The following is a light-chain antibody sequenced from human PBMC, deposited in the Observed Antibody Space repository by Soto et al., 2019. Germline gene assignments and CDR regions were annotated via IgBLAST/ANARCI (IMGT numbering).Light chain of an antibody. J-gene: IGLJ2*01. Sequence: QSALTQPASVSGSPGQSITISCTGTSSDVGGYNYVSWYQQHPGKAPKLMIYDVSNRPSGVSNRFSGSKSGNTASLTISGRQAEDEADYYFSSYTSSSPLVVFGGGTKLTVL. V-gene: IGLV2-14*01. CDR1: SSDVGGYNY. CDR2: DVS. CDR3: SSYTSSSPLVV.